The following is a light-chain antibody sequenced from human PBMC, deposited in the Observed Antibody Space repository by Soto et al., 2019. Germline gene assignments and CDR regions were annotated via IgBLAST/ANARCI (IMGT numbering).Light chain of an antibody. CDR2: AAY. Sequence: IQVTQSPSSLSASVGDRITITCRASQGVSTYLAWYQQKPGKAPKLLIYAAYTLQSGVPSRFSGGGSGTDFTLTISSLQPEDFATYYCHPLNRNPTFGGGTKVEIK. V-gene: IGKV1-9*01. J-gene: IGKJ4*01. CDR1: QGVSTY. CDR3: HPLNRNPT.